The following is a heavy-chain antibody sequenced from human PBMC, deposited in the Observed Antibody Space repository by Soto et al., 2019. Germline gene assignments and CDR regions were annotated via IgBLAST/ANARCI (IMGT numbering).Heavy chain of an antibody. CDR3: ARGSGGYCTNGVCYPLFDY. V-gene: IGHV4-59*01. D-gene: IGHD2-8*01. CDR1: GGSISSYY. CDR2: IYYSGST. Sequence: SETLSLTCTVSGGSISSYYWSWIRQPPGKGLEWIGYIYYSGSTNYNPSLKSRVTISVNTSQNQFSLKLSSVTAADTAVYYWARGSGGYCTNGVCYPLFDYWGQGTLVTVSS. J-gene: IGHJ4*02.